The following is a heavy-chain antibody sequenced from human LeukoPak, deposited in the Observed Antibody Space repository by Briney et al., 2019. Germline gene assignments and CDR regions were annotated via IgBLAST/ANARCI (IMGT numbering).Heavy chain of an antibody. CDR2: IYTNGGA. CDR1: GGSVTSGNYY. CDR3: AREPPSY. J-gene: IGHJ4*02. V-gene: IGHV4-61*02. Sequence: SQTLSLTCTVSGGSVTSGNYYWNWIRQPAGKGLEWIGRIYTNGGASYNPSLQSRVTISIDASKNQFSLKLSSVTAADTAVYYCAREPPSYRSPGILVTVTS.